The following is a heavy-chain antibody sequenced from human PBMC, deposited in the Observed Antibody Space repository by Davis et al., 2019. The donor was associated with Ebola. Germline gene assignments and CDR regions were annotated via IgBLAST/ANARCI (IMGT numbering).Heavy chain of an antibody. CDR2: IVVGSGNT. CDR3: ARVIVGATKDYYYYYMDV. J-gene: IGHJ6*03. CDR1: GFTFTSSA. Sequence: SVKVSCKASGFTFTSSAVQWVRQARGQRLEWIGWIVVGSGNTNYAQKFQERVTITRDMSTSTAYMELSSLRSEDTAVYYCARVIVGATKDYYYYYMDVWGKGTTVTVSS. D-gene: IGHD1-26*01. V-gene: IGHV1-58*01.